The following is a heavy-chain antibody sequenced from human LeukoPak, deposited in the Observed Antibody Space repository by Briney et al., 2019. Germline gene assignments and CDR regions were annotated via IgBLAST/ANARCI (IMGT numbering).Heavy chain of an antibody. Sequence: GESLKISCKGSGNSFTTYWIAWVRQMPGKGLEWMGIIYPGDSDTRYSPSFQGQVTISADKSISTAYLQWSSLKAPDTAMYYCARGPHSWGFFDYWGQGTLVTVSS. D-gene: IGHD7-27*01. CDR3: ARGPHSWGFFDY. J-gene: IGHJ4*02. V-gene: IGHV5-51*01. CDR1: GNSFTTYW. CDR2: IYPGDSDT.